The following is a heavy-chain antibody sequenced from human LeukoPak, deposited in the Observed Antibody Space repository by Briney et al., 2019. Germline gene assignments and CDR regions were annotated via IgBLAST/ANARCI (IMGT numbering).Heavy chain of an antibody. CDR3: AGQLWYWYFDL. CDR2: INHSGST. J-gene: IGHJ2*01. V-gene: IGHV4-34*01. CDR1: GGSFSGYY. D-gene: IGHD5-18*01. Sequence: PSETLSLTCAVYGGSFSGYYWSWIRQPPGKGLEWIGEINHSGSTNYNPSLTSRVTISVDTSKNQFSPKLSSVTAADTAVYYCAGQLWYWYFDLWGRGTLVTVSS.